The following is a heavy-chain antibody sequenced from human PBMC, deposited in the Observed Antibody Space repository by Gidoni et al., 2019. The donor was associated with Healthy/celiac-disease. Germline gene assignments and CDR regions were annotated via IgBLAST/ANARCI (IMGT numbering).Heavy chain of an antibody. CDR2: ISSRSTYV. D-gene: IGHD2-15*01. Sequence: EVQLVESGGGLVKPGGSLRLSCAFSGFTFSSSSTNWFRQAPGKGLEWVSSISSRSTYVYYTDSVKGRFTISRDNAKNSLYLQMNSLRAEDTAVYYCARDPLNCSGGSCSSQHSRWGQGTLVTVSS. CDR1: GFTFSSSS. V-gene: IGHV3-21*01. CDR3: ARDPLNCSGGSCSSQHSR. J-gene: IGHJ4*02.